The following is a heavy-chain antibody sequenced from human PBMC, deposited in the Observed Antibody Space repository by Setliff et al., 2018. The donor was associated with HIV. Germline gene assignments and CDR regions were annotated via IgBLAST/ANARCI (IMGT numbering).Heavy chain of an antibody. Sequence: GSLRLYCAASGFTFSASYMTWIRQAPGKGLEWVAHISSSGATIYYVDSVKGRFTISRDNAKNSLYLQMNSLRAEDTAVYYCARYCSGGSCYYSDAFDIWGQGTMVTVSS. D-gene: IGHD2-15*01. CDR3: ARYCSGGSCYYSDAFDI. CDR1: GFTFSASY. V-gene: IGHV3-11*04. CDR2: ISSSGATI. J-gene: IGHJ3*02.